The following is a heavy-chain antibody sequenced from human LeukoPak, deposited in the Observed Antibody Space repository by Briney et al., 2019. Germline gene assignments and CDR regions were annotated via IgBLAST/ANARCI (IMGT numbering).Heavy chain of an antibody. CDR1: GGSISNYY. V-gene: IGHV4-59*08. Sequence: SETLSLTCTVSGGSISNYYWSWIRQPPGKGLEWIGYIYYIGSTNSNPSLKSRVTISLDTFKNQFSLKLSSVTAADTAVYYCARLHPDRDGYMRRSFDSWGQGTLVTVSS. CDR3: ARLHPDRDGYMRRSFDS. CDR2: IYYIGST. J-gene: IGHJ4*02. D-gene: IGHD5-24*01.